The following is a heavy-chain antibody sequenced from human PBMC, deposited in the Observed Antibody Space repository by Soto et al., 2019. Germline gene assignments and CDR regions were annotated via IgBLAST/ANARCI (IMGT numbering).Heavy chain of an antibody. Sequence: EVQLVESGGGLVQPGGSLRLSCAASGFTFSNAWMNWVRQAPGKGLEWVGRIKSKTDGGTTDYAAPGKCRFTISRELRKETLYQQLSRLKTEAIAVYERTTGRGGGYDFWSGGDDALDSWGQGTMVTVSS. V-gene: IGHV3-15*07. CDR3: TTGRGGGYDFWSGGDDALDS. CDR2: IKSKTDGGTT. CDR1: GFTFSNAW. D-gene: IGHD3-3*01. J-gene: IGHJ3*02.